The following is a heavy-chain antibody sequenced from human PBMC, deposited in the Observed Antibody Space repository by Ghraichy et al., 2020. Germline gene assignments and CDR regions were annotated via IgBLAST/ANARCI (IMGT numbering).Heavy chain of an antibody. CDR2: IYYSGST. V-gene: IGHV4-59*01. J-gene: IGHJ5*01. Sequence: SETLSLTCTVSGGSMSNNYWSWIRQPPGTGLEWIGYIYYSGSTNYNPSLKSRVTISLDTAKNQFSLKLSSVTAADTAVYYCARGAGWWDSWGQGTLVTVYS. D-gene: IGHD6-19*01. CDR1: GGSMSNNY. CDR3: ARGAGWWDS.